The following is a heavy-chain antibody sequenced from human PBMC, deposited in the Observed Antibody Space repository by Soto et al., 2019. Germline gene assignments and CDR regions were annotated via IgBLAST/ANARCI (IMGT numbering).Heavy chain of an antibody. CDR2: ISAYNGNA. V-gene: IGHV1-18*04. D-gene: IGHD1-1*01. J-gene: IGHJ4*02. CDR1: GYTFTSYG. CDR3: ARSLPRARTIDS. Sequence: GPVKFSCNASGYTFTSYGISWVRHAPRQGLEWLGWISAYNGNANYAQKLQGRVTMTTDTSTSTAYMELRSARADDTAVYYCARSLPRARTIDSWSEGTLVTVAS.